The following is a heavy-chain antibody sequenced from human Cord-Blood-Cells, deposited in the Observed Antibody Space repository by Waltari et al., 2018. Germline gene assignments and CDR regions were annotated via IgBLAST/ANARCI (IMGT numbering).Heavy chain of an antibody. CDR1: GYTFTGYY. CDR3: AREIDSGYDFDY. D-gene: IGHD5-12*01. Sequence: QVQLVQSGAEVKKPGASVKVSCKASGYTFTGYYMHWVRQAPGQGLEWMGGINPNSGGTNYAKKFQGRVTMTRDTSISTAYMELSRLRSDDTAVYYCAREIDSGYDFDYWGQGTLVTVSS. J-gene: IGHJ4*02. CDR2: INPNSGGT. V-gene: IGHV1-2*02.